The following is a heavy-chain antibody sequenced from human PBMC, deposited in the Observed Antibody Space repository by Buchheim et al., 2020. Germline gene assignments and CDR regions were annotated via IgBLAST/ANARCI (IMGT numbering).Heavy chain of an antibody. D-gene: IGHD2-2*02. CDR2: IIPIFGTA. J-gene: IGHJ6*02. V-gene: IGHV1-69*06. CDR1: GGTFSSYA. Sequence: QVQLVQSGAEVKKPGSSVKVSCKASGGTFSSYAISWVRQAPGQGLEWMGGIIPIFGTANYAQKFQGRVTMTADKSTSTAYMELSSLRSEDTAVYYCARVPGYCSSTSCYSYYYYGMDVWGQGTT. CDR3: ARVPGYCSSTSCYSYYYYGMDV.